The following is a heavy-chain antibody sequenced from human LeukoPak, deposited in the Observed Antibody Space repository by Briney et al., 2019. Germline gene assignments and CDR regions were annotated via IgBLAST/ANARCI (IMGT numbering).Heavy chain of an antibody. D-gene: IGHD2-2*01. Sequence: SETLFLACTVSGGAITNYYWSWIRQPPGKGLEWIGYMYYSGSTNYNPSLKSRVTMSVDTSSNQISLKMTSLTAADTAVYYCARAPAGQPYYYMDVWGKGTTVTVSS. V-gene: IGHV4-59*01. CDR3: ARAPAGQPYYYMDV. CDR1: GGAITNYY. CDR2: MYYSGST. J-gene: IGHJ6*03.